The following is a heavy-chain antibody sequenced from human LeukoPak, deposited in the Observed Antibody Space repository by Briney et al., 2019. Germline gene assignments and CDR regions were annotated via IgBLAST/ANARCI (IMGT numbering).Heavy chain of an antibody. J-gene: IGHJ6*03. V-gene: IGHV1-18*01. D-gene: IGHD2-2*01. Sequence: VASVKVSCKASGYTFTSYGISWVRQAPGQGLEWMGWISAYNGNTNYAQKLQGGVTMTTDTSTSTAYMELRSLRSDDTAVYYCARAALYCSSTSCYQLRYYYYMDVWGKGTTVTVSS. CDR1: GYTFTSYG. CDR3: ARAALYCSSTSCYQLRYYYYMDV. CDR2: ISAYNGNT.